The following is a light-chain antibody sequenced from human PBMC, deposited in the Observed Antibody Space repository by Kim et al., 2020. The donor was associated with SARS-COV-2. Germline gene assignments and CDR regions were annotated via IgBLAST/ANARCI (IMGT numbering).Light chain of an antibody. CDR1: SSDVGDYNY. J-gene: IGLJ2*01. CDR2: DVS. Sequence: QSALTQPASVSGSPGQSITISCTGTSSDVGDYNYVSWYQQHPGKAPKVMIYDVSNRPSVVSSRFSGSKSGNMASLTITGLQAEDEADYYCSAYTSISTVIFGGGTKLTVL. V-gene: IGLV2-14*03. CDR3: SAYTSISTVI.